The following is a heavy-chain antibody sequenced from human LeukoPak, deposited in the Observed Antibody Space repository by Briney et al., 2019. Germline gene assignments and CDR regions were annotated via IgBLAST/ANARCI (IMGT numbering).Heavy chain of an antibody. CDR2: IYTSGST. Sequence: SETLSLTRTVSGGSISSYYWSWIRQPVGKGLEWIGRIYTSGSTNYNASLKSRVSMSVDTSKNQFSLKLSSVTAADTAVFYCARENSGSYREFDYWGQGTLVTVSS. CDR3: ARENSGSYREFDY. CDR1: GGSISSYY. D-gene: IGHD1-26*01. J-gene: IGHJ4*02. V-gene: IGHV4-4*07.